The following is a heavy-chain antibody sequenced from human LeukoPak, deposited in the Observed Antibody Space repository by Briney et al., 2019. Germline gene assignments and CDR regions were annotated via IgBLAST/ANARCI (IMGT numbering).Heavy chain of an antibody. CDR2: ISAEATSI. D-gene: IGHD1-26*01. J-gene: IGHJ6*02. CDR1: GFTFSSKA. CDR3: AKGGSYYYYYGMDV. Sequence: GGSLRLSCAASGFTFSSKAMSWVRQAPGKGLEWISVISAEATSIFYADSVRGRYTISRDNSKNTLYLQMNSLRAEDTAVYYCAKGGSYYYYYGMDVWGQGTTVTVSS. V-gene: IGHV3-23*01.